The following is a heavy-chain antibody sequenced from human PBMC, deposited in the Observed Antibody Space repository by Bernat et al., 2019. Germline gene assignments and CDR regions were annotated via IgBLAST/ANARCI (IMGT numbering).Heavy chain of an antibody. CDR1: GFTFSNAW. CDR3: TTVRCRGGGDCYSSYYYYYYGMDV. CDR2: IKSKTDGGTT. D-gene: IGHD2-21*02. J-gene: IGHJ6*02. V-gene: IGHV3-15*07. Sequence: EVQLLESGGGLVQPGGSLRLSCAASGFTFSNAWMNWVRQAPGKGLEWVGRIKSKTDGGTTDYAAPVKGRFTISRDDSKNTLYLQMNSLKTEDTAVYYCTTVRCRGGGDCYSSYYYYYYGMDVWGQGTTVTVSS.